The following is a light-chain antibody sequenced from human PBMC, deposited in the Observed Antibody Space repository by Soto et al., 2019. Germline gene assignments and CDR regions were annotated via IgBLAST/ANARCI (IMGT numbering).Light chain of an antibody. CDR1: SSDVGGYNY. CDR2: DVS. V-gene: IGLV2-11*01. Sequence: QSALTQPRSVSGSPGQSVTISCIGTSSDVGGYNYVSWYQHHPGKAPKFMIYDVSKRPSGVPDRFSGSKSGNTASLTISGLQTEDEADYYCSSYGGTYTVFGGGTKVTVL. CDR3: SSYGGTYTV. J-gene: IGLJ2*01.